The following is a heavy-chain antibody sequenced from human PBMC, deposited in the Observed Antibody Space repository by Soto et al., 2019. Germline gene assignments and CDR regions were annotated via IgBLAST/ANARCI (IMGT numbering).Heavy chain of an antibody. Sequence: QLQLQESGPGLVKPSETLSLTCSVSDDSINSDKYYWGWIRQPPGKGLEWIGSIYYRGNAYYNPSRQTRVTISLDKSRREFTLKLNSVTAADSAVYFCARLEGLATISYYFDFWGPGALVTVSS. CDR2: IYYRGNA. V-gene: IGHV4-39*01. J-gene: IGHJ4*02. CDR3: ARLEGLATISYYFDF. CDR1: DDSINSDKYY. D-gene: IGHD3-9*01.